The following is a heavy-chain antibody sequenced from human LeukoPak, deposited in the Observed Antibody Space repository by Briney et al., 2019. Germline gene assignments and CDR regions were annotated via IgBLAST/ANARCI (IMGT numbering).Heavy chain of an antibody. V-gene: IGHV3-23*01. CDR3: AKVEGPFPSGFDY. D-gene: IGHD2/OR15-2a*01. CDR2: ISGSGRDT. Sequence: GGSLRLSRAASGFTFSSYAMRWVRQAPGKGLEWVSAISGSGRDTYYADSVKGRFTISRDNSKNTVYLQMNSLTAEDTAVYYCAKVEGPFPSGFDYWGQGTQVTVSS. J-gene: IGHJ4*02. CDR1: GFTFSSYA.